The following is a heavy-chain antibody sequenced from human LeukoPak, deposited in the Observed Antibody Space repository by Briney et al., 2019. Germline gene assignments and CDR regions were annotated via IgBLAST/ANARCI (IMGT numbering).Heavy chain of an antibody. CDR1: GFSFSGHW. CDR3: ARGPNSNWSGLDS. D-gene: IGHD6-6*01. Sequence: GGSLRLSCTASGFSFSGHWMHWARQLPGKGLVWVSRISPTGSTTSYADSVKGRFTVSRDNAKNTLYLQVNNLRAEDTAVYYCARGPNSNWSGLDSWGQGTLLTASS. CDR2: ISPTGSTT. V-gene: IGHV3-74*01. J-gene: IGHJ4*02.